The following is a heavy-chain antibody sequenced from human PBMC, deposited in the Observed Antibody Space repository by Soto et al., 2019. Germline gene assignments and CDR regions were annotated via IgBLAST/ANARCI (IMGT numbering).Heavy chain of an antibody. CDR3: ARDRGYSSGWYLDG. D-gene: IGHD6-19*01. CDR1: GGSISSPGYY. J-gene: IGHJ6*02. V-gene: IGHV4-31*11. CDR2: IYYSGGT. Sequence: SETLSLTCAVSGGSISSPGYYWTWIRQHPGKGLEWIGYIYYSGGTSYNPSLNSRLAISVDTSKNHFSLKLSSVTAADTAVYYCARDRGYSSGWYLDGWGQGTPVTVSS.